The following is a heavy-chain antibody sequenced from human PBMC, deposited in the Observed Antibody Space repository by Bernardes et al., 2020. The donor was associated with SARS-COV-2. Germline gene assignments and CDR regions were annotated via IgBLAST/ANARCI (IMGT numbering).Heavy chain of an antibody. V-gene: IGHV1-24*01. CDR2: FDPEDGET. CDR3: ATDQRYYDILTGRTYYYGMDV. D-gene: IGHD3-9*01. Sequence: SVKVSCKVSGYTLTELSMHWVRQAPGKGLEWMGGFDPEDGETIYAQKFQGRVTMTEDTSTDTAYMELSSLRSEDTAVYYCATDQRYYDILTGRTYYYGMDVWGQGTTVTVSS. J-gene: IGHJ6*02. CDR1: GYTLTELS.